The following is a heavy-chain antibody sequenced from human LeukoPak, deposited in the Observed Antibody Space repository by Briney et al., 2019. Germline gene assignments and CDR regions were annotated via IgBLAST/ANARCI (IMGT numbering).Heavy chain of an antibody. Sequence: ASVKVSCKASGYTLTNYGITWVRQTPGQGLEWLGWVSNYNGKTDYTRKLQGRVTMTTDTSTNTAYMELRSLRSDDTAVYFCARVRSDYFQADYFDFWGQGTLVTVSS. CDR2: VSNYNGKT. CDR1: GYTLTNYG. V-gene: IGHV1-18*01. D-gene: IGHD2/OR15-2a*01. CDR3: ARVRSDYFQADYFDF. J-gene: IGHJ4*02.